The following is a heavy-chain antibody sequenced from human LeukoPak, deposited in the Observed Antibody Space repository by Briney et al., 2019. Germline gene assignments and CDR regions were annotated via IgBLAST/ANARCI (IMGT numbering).Heavy chain of an antibody. J-gene: IGHJ6*02. CDR3: AKDSKHYSMDV. CDR1: GFTFSDHA. CDR2: LQYDGNNK. V-gene: IGHV3-30*02. Sequence: GGSLRLSCAVSGFTFSDHAMHWVRQAPGKGLEWVALLQYDGNNKYYVDSVKGRFTISRDISKNTLYLQMNSLRPDDTAVYYCAKDSKHYSMDVWGQGTTVTVS. D-gene: IGHD2/OR15-2a*01.